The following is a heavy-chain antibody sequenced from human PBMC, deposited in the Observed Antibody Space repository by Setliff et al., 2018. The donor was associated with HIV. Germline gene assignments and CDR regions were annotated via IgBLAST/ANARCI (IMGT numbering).Heavy chain of an antibody. Sequence: ASVKVSCKTSGYTFTSHDIDWVRQAPGQGLEWMGWMNPKSGNTGYARKFRGRVTMTRDTSIDTAYMELTSLTSEDTAVYYCARGRGSSAWFDPWGQGTLVTVSS. J-gene: IGHJ5*02. V-gene: IGHV1-8*02. D-gene: IGHD3-10*01. CDR3: ARGRGSSAWFDP. CDR2: MNPKSGNT. CDR1: GYTFTSHD.